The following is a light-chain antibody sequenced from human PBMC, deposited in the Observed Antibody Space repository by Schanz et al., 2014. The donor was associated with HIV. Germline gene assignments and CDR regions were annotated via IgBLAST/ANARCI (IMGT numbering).Light chain of an antibody. J-gene: IGLJ3*02. V-gene: IGLV2-8*01. CDR3: SSYAGSNNLV. CDR1: SSDVGGYNF. CDR2: EVS. Sequence: QSALTQPRSVSGSPGQSVTISCTGTSSDVGGYNFISWYQQSPGKAPKLMIYEVSKRPSGVPDRFSGSKSGNTASLTVSGLQAEDEADYYCSSYAGSNNLVFGGGTKVTVL.